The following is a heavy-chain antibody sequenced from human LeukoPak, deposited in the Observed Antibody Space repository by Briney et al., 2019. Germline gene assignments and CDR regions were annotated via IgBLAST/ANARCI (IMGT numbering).Heavy chain of an antibody. Sequence: PSETLSLTCTVSGGSISSGDYYWRWIRQPRGKGLEWIGYIYYSGSTYYNPSLKSRVTISVDTSKNQFSLKLSSVTAADTAVYYCARSRTIYSGRPFDYGGQGTLVTVSS. V-gene: IGHV4-30-4*01. J-gene: IGHJ4*02. CDR2: IYYSGST. D-gene: IGHD1-26*01. CDR3: ARSRTIYSGRPFDY. CDR1: GGSISSGDYY.